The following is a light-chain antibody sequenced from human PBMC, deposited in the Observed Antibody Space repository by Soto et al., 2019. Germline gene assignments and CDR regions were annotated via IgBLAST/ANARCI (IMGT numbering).Light chain of an antibody. CDR2: AAS. V-gene: IGKV1-6*01. CDR3: LQDYNYPPWT. CDR1: QGIGND. Sequence: AIQLTQSPSSLSASVGDRVTITCRASQGIGNDLAWYQQKPGKAPNLLIYAASNLRSGVPSRFSGSGSGTDFTLTISSLQPEDFATYYCLQDYNYPPWTFGQGTKVEIK. J-gene: IGKJ1*01.